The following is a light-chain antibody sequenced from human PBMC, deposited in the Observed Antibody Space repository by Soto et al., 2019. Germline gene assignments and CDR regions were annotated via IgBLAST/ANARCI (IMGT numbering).Light chain of an antibody. J-gene: IGKJ4*01. Sequence: ESVLTQSPGTLSLSPGERATLSCRASQSVSSSHLAWYQQKPGQAPRLLIYGPSNRATGIPDRFSGSGSGTDFTLTIDRLEPEDFAFYYCQQYGTSLTVGGGTKVDSK. CDR3: QQYGTSLT. CDR1: QSVSSSH. CDR2: GPS. V-gene: IGKV3-20*01.